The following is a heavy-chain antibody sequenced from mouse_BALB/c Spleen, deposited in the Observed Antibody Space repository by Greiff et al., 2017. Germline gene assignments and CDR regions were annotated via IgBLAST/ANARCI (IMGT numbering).Heavy chain of an antibody. V-gene: IGHV3-6*02. Sequence: EVQLQESGPGLVKPSQSLSLTCSVTGYSITSGYYWNWIRQFPGNKLEWMGYISYDGSNNYNPSLKNRISITRDTSKNQFFLKLNSVTTEDTATYYCARGAYSSFAYWGQGTLVTVSA. CDR1: GYSITSGYY. J-gene: IGHJ3*01. CDR3: ARGAYSSFAY. D-gene: IGHD2-10*01. CDR2: ISYDGSN.